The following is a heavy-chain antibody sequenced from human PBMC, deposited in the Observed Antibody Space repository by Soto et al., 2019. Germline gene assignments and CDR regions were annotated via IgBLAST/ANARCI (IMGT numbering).Heavy chain of an antibody. CDR1: GYTFSAYT. CDR3: ARDTETLGPRANDALDI. J-gene: IGHJ3*02. V-gene: IGHV1-3*01. D-gene: IGHD3-3*02. Sequence: QAQLVQSGAETKKPGASVEVSCKATGYTFSAYTMNWVRQAPGQSLEWMGWINAGSGNTKYSQNFQGRVSITRDTSASTVYMELTGLTSEDTAVYYCARDTETLGPRANDALDIWGQGTMVTVSS. CDR2: INAGSGNT.